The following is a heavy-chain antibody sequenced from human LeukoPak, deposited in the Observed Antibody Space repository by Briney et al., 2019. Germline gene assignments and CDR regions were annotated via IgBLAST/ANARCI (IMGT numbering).Heavy chain of an antibody. CDR3: AREGPYCFDY. J-gene: IGHJ4*02. CDR1: GFTFSSYG. V-gene: IGHV3-33*01. CDR2: IWYDGSNK. Sequence: GRSLRLSCAASGFTFSSYGMHWVRQAPGEGLEWVAVIWYDGSNKYYADSVKGRFTISRDNSKNTLYLQMNSLRAEDTAVYYCAREGPYCFDYWGQGTLVTVSS.